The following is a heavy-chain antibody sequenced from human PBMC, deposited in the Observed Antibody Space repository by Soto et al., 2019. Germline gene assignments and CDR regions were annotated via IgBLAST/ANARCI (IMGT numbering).Heavy chain of an antibody. J-gene: IGHJ3*02. D-gene: IGHD4-17*01. CDR1: AFTFSGYS. Sequence: PGGSLTLSCAASAFTFSGYSLHWVSHAPGKVQEWVAVISYDGSNKYYTDSVKGRFTIARDKSKNTLYLQMNSLRAEDTAVYYCARPSPRFLVTPNAFDIWGQGTMVTVSS. CDR2: ISYDGSNK. V-gene: IGHV3-30-3*01. CDR3: ARPSPRFLVTPNAFDI.